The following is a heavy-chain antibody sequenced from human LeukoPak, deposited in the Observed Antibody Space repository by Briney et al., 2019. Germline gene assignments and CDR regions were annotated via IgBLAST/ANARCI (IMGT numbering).Heavy chain of an antibody. Sequence: PSETLSLTCTVSGGSISSYYWSWIRQPPGKGLEWIGYIYYSGSTNYNPSLKSRVTISVDTSKNQFSLKLSSVTAADTAVYYCARGVQRFQAREFDYWGQGTLVTVSS. CDR3: ARGVQRFQAREFDY. D-gene: IGHD3-10*01. CDR2: IYYSGST. J-gene: IGHJ4*02. CDR1: GGSISSYY. V-gene: IGHV4-59*01.